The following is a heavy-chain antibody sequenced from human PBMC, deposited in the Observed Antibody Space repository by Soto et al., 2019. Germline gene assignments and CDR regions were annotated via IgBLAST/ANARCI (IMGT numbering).Heavy chain of an antibody. CDR1: GFTFISYA. CDR2: ISGSGAST. V-gene: IGHV3-23*01. CDR3: AKDKGSLGARSYGIFDY. J-gene: IGHJ4*02. Sequence: EVQLLESGGGLVQPGGSLRLSCAASGFTFISYAMIWVRQAPGKGLEWVSGISGSGASTFYADSLKGRFTISRDNSKNTLYLQMSSLRAEDTAVYYCAKDKGSLGARSYGIFDYWGQGTLVTVSS. D-gene: IGHD3-10*01.